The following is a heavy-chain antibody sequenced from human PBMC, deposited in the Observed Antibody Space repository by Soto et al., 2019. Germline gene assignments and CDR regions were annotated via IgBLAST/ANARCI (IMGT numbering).Heavy chain of an antibody. CDR1: GGTFSSYA. V-gene: IGHV1-69*13. CDR3: ARQYYDFWSGYYTAYYMDV. J-gene: IGHJ6*03. Sequence: SLKVSCKASGGTFSSYAISWVRQAPGQGLEWMGGIIPIFGTANYAQKFQGRVTITADESTSTAYMELSSLRSEDTAVYYCARQYYDFWSGYYTAYYMDVWGKGTTVTVSS. CDR2: IIPIFGTA. D-gene: IGHD3-3*01.